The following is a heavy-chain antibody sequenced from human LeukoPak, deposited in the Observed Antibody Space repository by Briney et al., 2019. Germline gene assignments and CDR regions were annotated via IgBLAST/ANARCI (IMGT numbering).Heavy chain of an antibody. CDR2: INHSGST. Sequence: SETLSLTCAVYGGSFSGYYWSWIRQPPGKGLEWIGEINHSGSTNYNPSLKSRVTISVDTSKNQFSLKLSSVIAADTAVYYCARGRSGWYTYWGQGTLVTVSS. CDR1: GGSFSGYY. V-gene: IGHV4-34*01. D-gene: IGHD6-19*01. J-gene: IGHJ4*02. CDR3: ARGRSGWYTY.